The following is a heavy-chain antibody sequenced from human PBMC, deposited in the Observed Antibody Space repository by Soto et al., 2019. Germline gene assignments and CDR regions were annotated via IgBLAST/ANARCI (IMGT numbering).Heavy chain of an antibody. Sequence: ASVKVSCKVSGYTLTELSMHWVRQAPGKGLEWMGGFDPEDGETIYAQKFQGRVTMTEDTSTDTAYMELSSLRSEDTAVYYCATGVATRSDPYFDYWGQGTLVTVSS. CDR3: ATGVATRSDPYFDY. CDR1: GYTLTELS. J-gene: IGHJ4*02. D-gene: IGHD5-12*01. V-gene: IGHV1-24*01. CDR2: FDPEDGET.